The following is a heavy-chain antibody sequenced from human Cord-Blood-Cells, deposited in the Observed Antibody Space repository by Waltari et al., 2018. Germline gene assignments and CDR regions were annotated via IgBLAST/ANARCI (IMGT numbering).Heavy chain of an antibody. CDR3: ARDLKGGYSYGYGMDV. D-gene: IGHD5-18*01. J-gene: IGHJ6*02. V-gene: IGHV1-2*02. CDR1: GYTFTGYY. Sequence: QVQLVQSGAEVKKPGASVKVSCKASGYTFTGYYMHWVRQAPGQGLEWMGWIKPNRGGTNYAQKFQGRGTMTRDTSNSTAYMELRRLGSDDTAVYYCARDLKGGYSYGYGMDVWGQGTTVTVSS. CDR2: IKPNRGGT.